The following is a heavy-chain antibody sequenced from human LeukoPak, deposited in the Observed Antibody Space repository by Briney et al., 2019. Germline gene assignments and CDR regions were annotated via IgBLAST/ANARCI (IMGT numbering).Heavy chain of an antibody. CDR3: ARESVAASFDY. Sequence: SETLSLTCAVYGVSFSGYYWSWIRQPPGKGLEWIGEINHSGSTNYNPSLKSRVTISVDTSKNQFSLKLSSVTAADTAVYYCARESVAASFDYWGQGTLVTVSS. D-gene: IGHD6-19*01. J-gene: IGHJ4*02. CDR1: GVSFSGYY. V-gene: IGHV4-34*01. CDR2: INHSGST.